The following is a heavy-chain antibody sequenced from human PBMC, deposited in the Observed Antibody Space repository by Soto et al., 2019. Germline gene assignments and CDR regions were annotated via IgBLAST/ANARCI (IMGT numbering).Heavy chain of an antibody. V-gene: IGHV4-59*01. CDR1: GGSISSFY. Sequence: QVQLQESGPGLVKPSETLSLTCTVSGGSISSFYWSWIRQPPGNGLEWIGYMYYSGSTKYNPSLESRVTISVDMSKNQVSLKLSSVTVADTAVYYCAGGAWFDPWGQGTLVTVSS. CDR2: MYYSGST. CDR3: AGGAWFDP. J-gene: IGHJ5*02. D-gene: IGHD3-16*01.